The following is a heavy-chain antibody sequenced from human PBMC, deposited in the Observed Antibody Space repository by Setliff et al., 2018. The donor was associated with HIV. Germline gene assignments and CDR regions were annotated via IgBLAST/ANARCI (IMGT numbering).Heavy chain of an antibody. CDR2: IYPGDSDT. V-gene: IGHV5-51*01. Sequence: GESLKISCKGSGYSFTNYWIGWVRQVPGKGLEWMGIIYPGDSDTRYSPSFHGQVTISADKSISTAYLQWSSLRASDTTMYYCARVSRNLYGHLDGFDIWGHGTMVTVSS. J-gene: IGHJ3*02. D-gene: IGHD3-10*01. CDR1: GYSFTNYW. CDR3: ARVSRNLYGHLDGFDI.